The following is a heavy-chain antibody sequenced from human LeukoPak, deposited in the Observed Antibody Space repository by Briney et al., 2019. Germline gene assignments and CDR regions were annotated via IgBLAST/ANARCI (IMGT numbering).Heavy chain of an antibody. Sequence: SETLSLTCTVSGGSISSSSYYWGWIRQPPGKGLEWIGSIYYSGSTYYNPSLKRRVTISVDTSKNQFSLKLTSVTAADTAVYYCVRHGGEVVVAASWPHYWGQRTLVTVSS. V-gene: IGHV4-39*01. CDR2: IYYSGST. D-gene: IGHD2-15*01. J-gene: IGHJ4*02. CDR3: VRHGGEVVVAASWPHY. CDR1: GGSISSSSYY.